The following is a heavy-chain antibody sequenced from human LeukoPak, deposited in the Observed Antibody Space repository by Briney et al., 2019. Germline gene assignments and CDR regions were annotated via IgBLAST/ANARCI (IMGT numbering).Heavy chain of an antibody. D-gene: IGHD3-10*02. CDR2: ISSSGSTI. V-gene: IGHV3-48*03. Sequence: GGSLRLSCAASGFTFSSYEMNWVRQAPGEGLEWVSYISSSGSTIYYADSVKGRFTISRDNAKNSLYLQMNSLRAEDTTVYYCAELGITMIGGVWGKGTTVTISS. CDR3: AELGITMIGGV. CDR1: GFTFSSYE. J-gene: IGHJ6*04.